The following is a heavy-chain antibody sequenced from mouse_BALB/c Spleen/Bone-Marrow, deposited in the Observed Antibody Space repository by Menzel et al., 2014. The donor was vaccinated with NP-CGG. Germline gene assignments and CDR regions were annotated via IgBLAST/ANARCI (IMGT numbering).Heavy chain of an antibody. Sequence: EVMLVESGGGLVQPGGSLRLSCTTSGFTFTDYYMSWVRQPPGKALEWLAFIRNKAYGYTTEYSASVRGRVTISRDNSQSILYLQMNTLRAEDSATYYCARSPMDYWGQGTPVTVSS. CDR3: ARSPMDY. CDR2: IRNKAYGYTT. V-gene: IGHV7-3*02. CDR1: GFTFTDYY. J-gene: IGHJ4*01.